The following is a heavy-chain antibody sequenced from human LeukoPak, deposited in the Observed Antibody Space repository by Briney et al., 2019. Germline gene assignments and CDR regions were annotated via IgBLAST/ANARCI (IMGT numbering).Heavy chain of an antibody. CDR2: INPNSGGT. Sequence: ASVKVSCKASGYTFTSYDINWVRQATGQGLEWMGWINPNSGGTNYAQKFQGRVTMTRDTSISTAYMELSGLRSDDTAVYYCARDSYGSGSPYYGMDVWGQGTTVTVSS. CDR3: ARDSYGSGSPYYGMDV. V-gene: IGHV1-2*02. J-gene: IGHJ6*02. D-gene: IGHD3-10*01. CDR1: GYTFTSYD.